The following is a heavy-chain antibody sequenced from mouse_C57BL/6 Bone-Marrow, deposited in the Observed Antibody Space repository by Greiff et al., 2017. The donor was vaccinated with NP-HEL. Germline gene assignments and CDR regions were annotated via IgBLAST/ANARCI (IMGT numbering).Heavy chain of an antibody. CDR3: ARSITTVVATGYFDV. Sequence: QVQLQQSGAELARPGASVKMSCKASGYTFTSYTMHWVKQRPGQGLEWIGYINPSSGYTKYNQKFKDKATLTADKSSSTAYMQLSSLTSEDSAVYYCARSITTVVATGYFDVWGTGTTVTVSS. D-gene: IGHD1-1*01. CDR1: GYTFTSYT. CDR2: INPSSGYT. V-gene: IGHV1-4*01. J-gene: IGHJ1*03.